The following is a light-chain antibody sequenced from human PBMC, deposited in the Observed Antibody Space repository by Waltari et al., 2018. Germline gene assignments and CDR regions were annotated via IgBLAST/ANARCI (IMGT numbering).Light chain of an antibody. CDR1: SSDVGTYDR. CDR2: DVS. CDR3: CSYAGAYPYV. Sequence: QSALTQPRSVSGSPGQSVTISCTGTSSDVGTYDRVSWYQQSPGKAPKLMIYDVSKRPSGVLSRFSGSKSGNTSSLTISGLQDEDVADYSCCSYAGAYPYVFGTGTKVTVL. J-gene: IGLJ1*01. V-gene: IGLV2-11*01.